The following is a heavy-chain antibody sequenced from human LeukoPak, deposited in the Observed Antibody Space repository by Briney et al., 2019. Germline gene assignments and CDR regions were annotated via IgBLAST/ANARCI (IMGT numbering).Heavy chain of an antibody. CDR1: GFTFDDYA. Sequence: GRSLRLSCAASGFTFDDYAMHWVRQAPGKGLEWVSGISWNSGSIGYVDSVKGRFTISRDNAKNSLYLQMNSLRAEDTAVYYCARGDSGSSYRLFYFDFWGQGTLVTVSS. CDR2: ISWNSGSI. D-gene: IGHD1-26*01. V-gene: IGHV3-9*01. J-gene: IGHJ4*02. CDR3: ARGDSGSSYRLFYFDF.